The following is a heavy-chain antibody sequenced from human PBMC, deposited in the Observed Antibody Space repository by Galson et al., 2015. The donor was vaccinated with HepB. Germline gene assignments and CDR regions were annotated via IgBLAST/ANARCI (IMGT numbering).Heavy chain of an antibody. D-gene: IGHD3-3*01. CDR3: ARVGGGWYDFWSGYLHYYYSMDV. V-gene: IGHV3-30-3*01. CDR1: GFTFSSYA. J-gene: IGHJ6*02. CDR2: ISYDGSNK. Sequence: SLRLSCAASGFTFSSYAMHGVRQAPGKGLEWVAVISYDGSNKYYADSVKGRFTISRDNSKNTLYLQMNSLRAEDTAVYYCARVGGGWYDFWSGYLHYYYSMDVWGQGTTVTVSS.